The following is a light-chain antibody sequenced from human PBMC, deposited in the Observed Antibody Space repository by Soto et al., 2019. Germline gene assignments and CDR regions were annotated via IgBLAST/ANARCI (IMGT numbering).Light chain of an antibody. J-gene: IGKJ5*01. V-gene: IGKV3-20*01. CDR3: QQYGNSPLIT. CDR1: QSVSSSY. Sequence: EIVLPQSPGTLSLSPGERATLPCRASQSVSSSYLAWYQQKPGQAPRLLIYGASSRATGIPDRFSGSGSGSDFTLTITRLEPEDFAVYYCQQYGNSPLITFGQGTRLEIK. CDR2: GAS.